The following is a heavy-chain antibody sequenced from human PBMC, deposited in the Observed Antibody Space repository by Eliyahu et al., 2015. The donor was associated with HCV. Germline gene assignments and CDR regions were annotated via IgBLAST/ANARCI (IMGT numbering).Heavy chain of an antibody. CDR3: ARPHDYDSSGYFDY. D-gene: IGHD3-22*01. J-gene: IGHJ4*02. CDR2: INPSDGDT. CDR1: GYTFTVNY. V-gene: IGHV1-46*01. Sequence: QVQLVQSGAEVKKPGASVKVSCKAAGYTFTVNYWPGVRQAPGQGLEWMGIINPSDGDTRYAQKFQGRVTMTRDTSTSTLYMELSSLRSEDTAVYYCARPHDYDSSGYFDYWGQGTQVTVSS.